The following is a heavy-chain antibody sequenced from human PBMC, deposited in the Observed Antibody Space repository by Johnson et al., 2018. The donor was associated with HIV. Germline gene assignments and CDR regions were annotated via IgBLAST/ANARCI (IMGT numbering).Heavy chain of an antibody. V-gene: IGHV3-30*03. D-gene: IGHD3-16*01. CDR1: GFTLSSYV. J-gene: IGHJ3*02. CDR2: MSYDGSDK. Sequence: QMLLVESGGGVVQPGRSLRLSCAVSGFTLSSYVMHWVRQAPGKGLEWVAVMSYDGSDKYYVDSVKGRFTISRDNSKNTLYLQMNSLRAEDTAVNYCTTDPTPLAFGYFDAVDIWGQGTMVTVSS. CDR3: TTDPTPLAFGYFDAVDI.